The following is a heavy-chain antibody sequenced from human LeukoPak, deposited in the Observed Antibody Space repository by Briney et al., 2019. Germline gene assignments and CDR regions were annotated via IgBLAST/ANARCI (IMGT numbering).Heavy chain of an antibody. CDR3: AAIRIGY. V-gene: IGHV3-7*02. D-gene: IGHD2-2*01. Sequence: GGSLRLSCAASGFTFSTYWMNWVRQASGKGLEWVANIEQDGREKYYLDSVKGRFTISRDNAKNSLYLQMNSLTAEDTAVYYCAAIRIGYWGQGALVTVSS. CDR1: GFTFSTYW. J-gene: IGHJ4*02. CDR2: IEQDGREK.